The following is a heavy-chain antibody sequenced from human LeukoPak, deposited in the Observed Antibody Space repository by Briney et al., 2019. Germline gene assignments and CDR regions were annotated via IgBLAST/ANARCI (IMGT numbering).Heavy chain of an antibody. CDR3: AGGTIMITFGGVIAPLGF. J-gene: IGHJ4*02. CDR1: GGTFSSYA. Sequence: ASVKVSCKASGGTFSSYAISWVRQAPGQGLEWMGGIIPIFGTANYAQKFQGRVTITADESTSTAYMELSSLRSEDTAVYYCAGGTIMITFGGVIAPLGFWGQGTLVTVSS. D-gene: IGHD3-16*02. CDR2: IIPIFGTA. V-gene: IGHV1-69*13.